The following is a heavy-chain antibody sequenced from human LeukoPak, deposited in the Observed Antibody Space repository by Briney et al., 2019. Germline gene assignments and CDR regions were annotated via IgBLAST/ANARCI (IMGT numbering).Heavy chain of an antibody. CDR2: IKQDGSEK. CDR3: ARYHYDILTGYYGDNWFDP. J-gene: IGHJ5*02. V-gene: IGHV3-7*05. CDR1: GFTFSSYW. Sequence: GGSLRLSCAASGFTFSSYWMSWVRQAPGKGLEWVANIKQDGSEKYYVDSVKGRFTISRDNAKNSLYLQMNSLRAEDTAVYYCARYHYDILTGYYGDNWFDPWGQGTLVTVSS. D-gene: IGHD3-9*01.